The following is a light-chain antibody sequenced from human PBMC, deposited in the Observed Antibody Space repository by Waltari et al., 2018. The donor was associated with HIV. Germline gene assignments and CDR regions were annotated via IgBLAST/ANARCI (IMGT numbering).Light chain of an antibody. CDR2: EGI. V-gene: IGLV2-23*01. CDR1: SSDVGSYTL. Sequence: QSALTQPASVSGSPGQSLTISCTGSSSDVGSYTLVSWYQQHPGKAPKLIIYEGINRPSGVSNRFSGSKSGNTASLTISGLQAEDEADYYCCSYAGSSNWVFGGGTKLTVL. J-gene: IGLJ3*02. CDR3: CSYAGSSNWV.